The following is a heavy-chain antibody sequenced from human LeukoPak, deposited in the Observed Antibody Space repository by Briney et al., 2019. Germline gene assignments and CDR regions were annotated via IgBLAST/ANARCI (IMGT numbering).Heavy chain of an antibody. Sequence: GGSLRLSCAASGFTFSDYYMTWVRQAPGKGLEWVSHISGSGSSIYYADSVKGRFTISRDNSKNTLYLQMNSLRAEDTAVYYCAKPELGTDAFDIWGQGTMVTVSS. V-gene: IGHV3-11*01. CDR2: ISGSGSSI. CDR3: AKPELGTDAFDI. D-gene: IGHD1-14*01. J-gene: IGHJ3*02. CDR1: GFTFSDYY.